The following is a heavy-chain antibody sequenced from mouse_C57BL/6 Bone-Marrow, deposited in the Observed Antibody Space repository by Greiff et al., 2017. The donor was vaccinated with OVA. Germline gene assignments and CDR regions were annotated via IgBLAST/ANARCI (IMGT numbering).Heavy chain of an antibody. J-gene: IGHJ3*01. V-gene: IGHV1-52*01. D-gene: IGHD2-5*01. Sequence: QVQLQQPGAELVRPGSSVKLSCKASGYTFTSYWMHWVKQRPIQGLEWIGNIDPSDSETHYNQKFKDKATLTVDKSSSTAYMQLSSLTSEDSAVYYCAYYSNYGCAYWGQGTLVTVSA. CDR3: AYYSNYGCAY. CDR2: IDPSDSET. CDR1: GYTFTSYW.